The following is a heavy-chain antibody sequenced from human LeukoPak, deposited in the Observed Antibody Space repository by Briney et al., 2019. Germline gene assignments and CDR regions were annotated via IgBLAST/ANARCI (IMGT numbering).Heavy chain of an antibody. CDR1: GFTFSSYG. D-gene: IGHD3-16*02. J-gene: IGHJ4*02. Sequence: GESLRLSCAASGFTFSSYGMSWVRQAPGKGLEWVSAISGSGGSTYYADSVKGRFTISRDNSKNTLYLQMNSLRAEDTAVYYCAKDLGVWGSYRPHDYWGQGTLVTVSS. CDR2: ISGSGGST. CDR3: AKDLGVWGSYRPHDY. V-gene: IGHV3-23*01.